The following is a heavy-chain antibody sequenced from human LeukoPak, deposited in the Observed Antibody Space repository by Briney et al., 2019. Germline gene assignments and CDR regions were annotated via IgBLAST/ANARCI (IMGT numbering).Heavy chain of an antibody. CDR1: GGSISSGDYF. CDR3: ARGPLYCSGGSCYSWFDP. CDR2: IYYSGST. D-gene: IGHD2-15*01. V-gene: IGHV4-61*08. Sequence: SETLSLTCTVSGGSISSGDYFWNWIRQPPGKGLEWIGYIYYSGSTNYNPSLKSRVTISVDTSKNQFSLKLSSVTAADTAVYYCARGPLYCSGGSCYSWFDPWGQGTLVTVSS. J-gene: IGHJ5*02.